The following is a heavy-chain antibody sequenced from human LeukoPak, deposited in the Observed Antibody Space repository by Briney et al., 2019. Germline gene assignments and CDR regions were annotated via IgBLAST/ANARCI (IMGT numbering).Heavy chain of an antibody. J-gene: IGHJ4*02. CDR1: GYTFTGYY. D-gene: IGHD2-15*01. CDR3: ARDLRSEGGSCPDY. Sequence: ASVKVSCKASGYTFTGYYMHWVRQAPGQGLEWMGWINPNSGGANYAQKFQGRVTTTRDTSISTAYMELSRLRSDDTAVYYCARDLRSEGGSCPDYWGQGTLVTVSS. CDR2: INPNSGGA. V-gene: IGHV1-2*02.